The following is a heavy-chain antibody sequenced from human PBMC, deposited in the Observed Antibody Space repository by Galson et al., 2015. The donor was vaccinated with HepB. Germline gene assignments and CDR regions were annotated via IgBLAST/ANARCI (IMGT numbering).Heavy chain of an antibody. V-gene: IGHV3-33*08. D-gene: IGHD3-10*01. CDR1: GFTFSSYG. J-gene: IGHJ4*02. CDR3: ARGSRGWIWFVEFLFDY. CDR2: IWYDGSNK. Sequence: SLRLSCAASGFTFSSYGMHWVRQAPGKGLEWVAVIWYDGSNKYYADSVKGRFTISRDNSKNTLYLQMNSLRAEDTAVYYCARGSRGWIWFVEFLFDYWGQGTLVTVSS.